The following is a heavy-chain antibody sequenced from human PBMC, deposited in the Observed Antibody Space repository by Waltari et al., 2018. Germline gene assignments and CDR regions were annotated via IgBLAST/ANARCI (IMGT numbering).Heavy chain of an antibody. CDR1: GYTFTGYS. V-gene: IGHV1-2*06. D-gene: IGHD4-17*01. J-gene: IGHJ4*02. CDR2: SNPNRGDT. CDR3: ARDLGSDYGNRDY. Sequence: QVHLVQSGAEVKKPGASVKVSCTASGYTFTGYSIQWVRRAPGHGLEWMGRSNPNRGDTNYAQKFQGRVTLTRDTSINTAYMELSSLKSDDTAVYYCARDLGSDYGNRDYWGQGTLVTVPS.